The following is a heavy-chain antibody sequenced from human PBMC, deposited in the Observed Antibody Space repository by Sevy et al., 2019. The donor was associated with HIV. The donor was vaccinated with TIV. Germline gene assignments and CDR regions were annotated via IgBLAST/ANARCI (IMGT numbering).Heavy chain of an antibody. Sequence: GGSLRLSCVGSGFTFSTYTMHWVRQAPGKGLEWLSSISRDRRTIYYADSLKGRFTISRDNAKNSLYLQMNSLREEDTAVDYCAREAYYYDSREENWFDPWGQGTLVTVSS. V-gene: IGHV3-48*02. D-gene: IGHD3-22*01. J-gene: IGHJ5*02. CDR1: GFTFSTYT. CDR3: AREAYYYDSREENWFDP. CDR2: ISRDRRTI.